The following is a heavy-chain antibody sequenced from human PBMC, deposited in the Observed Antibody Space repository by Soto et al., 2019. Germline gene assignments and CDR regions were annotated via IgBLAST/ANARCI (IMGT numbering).Heavy chain of an antibody. CDR3: ARGRQQLVRGIYYYGMDV. CDR1: GGSFSGDY. V-gene: IGHV4-34*01. J-gene: IGHJ6*02. Sequence: SETLSLTCAGYGGSFSGDYWSWIRQPPGKGLEWIGEINHSGSTNYNPSLKSRVTISVDTSKNQFSLKLSSVTAADTAVYYCARGRQQLVRGIYYYGMDVWGQGTTVTVSS. CDR2: INHSGST. D-gene: IGHD6-13*01.